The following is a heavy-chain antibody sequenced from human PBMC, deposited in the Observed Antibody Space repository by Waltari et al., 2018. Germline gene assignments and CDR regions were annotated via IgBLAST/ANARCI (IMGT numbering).Heavy chain of an antibody. CDR3: AREVASAGHYFDY. V-gene: IGHV3-21*01. D-gene: IGHD6-13*01. J-gene: IGHJ4*02. CDR1: GFTFSSYS. Sequence: EVQLVESGGGLVKPGGSLRLSCAASGFTFSSYSMNWVRQAPGKGLEWVSSIISSSSYIYYAGSVKDRFTISRDNAKHSLYLQMNSLRAEDTAVYYCAREVASAGHYFDYWGQGTLVTVSS. CDR2: IISSSSYI.